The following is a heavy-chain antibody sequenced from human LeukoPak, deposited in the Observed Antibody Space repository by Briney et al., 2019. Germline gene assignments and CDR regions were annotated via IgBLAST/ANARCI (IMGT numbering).Heavy chain of an antibody. CDR2: VNSDGSST. Sequence: GGSLRLSCAASGFTFSSYWMHWVRQAPGKGLVWVSRVNSDGSSTSYADSVKGRFTISRDNAKNTLYLQMNSLRAEDTAVYYCARERFYGDSYDYWGQGTLVTVSS. CDR3: ARERFYGDSYDY. V-gene: IGHV3-74*01. D-gene: IGHD4-17*01. J-gene: IGHJ4*02. CDR1: GFTFSSYW.